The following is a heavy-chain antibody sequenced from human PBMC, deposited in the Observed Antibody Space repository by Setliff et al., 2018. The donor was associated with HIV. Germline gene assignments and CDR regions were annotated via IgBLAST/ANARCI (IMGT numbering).Heavy chain of an antibody. J-gene: IGHJ4*02. CDR3: TIPASSLAPN. V-gene: IGHV4-39*01. Sequence: SETLSLTCTVSGASISSHNYYWGWIRQSPGKGLEWIASIRSSGDTYYNPSLQSRVIISVDTSNNQISLKLTSVTAADTAVYYCTIPASSLAPNWGRGTQV. CDR2: IRSSGDT. CDR1: GASISSHNYY.